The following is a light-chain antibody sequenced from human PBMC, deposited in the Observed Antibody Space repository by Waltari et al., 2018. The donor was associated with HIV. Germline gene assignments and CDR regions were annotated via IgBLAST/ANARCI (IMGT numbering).Light chain of an antibody. V-gene: IGLV1-40*01. CDR1: RSNIGAGYD. J-gene: IGLJ2*01. Sequence: QSVVTQPPSVSGAPGQRVTISCTGSRSNIGAGYDVHWYQPLPGPAPKLLIYGNSNRPSGVPDRFSGSKSGTSASLAITGLQAEDEADYYCQSYDSSLSGSDVVFGGGTELTVL. CDR3: QSYDSSLSGSDVV. CDR2: GNS.